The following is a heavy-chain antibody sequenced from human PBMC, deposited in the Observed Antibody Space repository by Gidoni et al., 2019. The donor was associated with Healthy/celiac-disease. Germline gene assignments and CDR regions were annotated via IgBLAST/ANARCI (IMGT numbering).Heavy chain of an antibody. CDR2: SNPSGGST. J-gene: IGHJ5*02. D-gene: IGHD6-19*01. CDR1: GYTFTSYY. V-gene: IGHV1-46*03. Sequence: QVQLVQSGAEVKKPGASVKVSCKASGYTFTSYYMHWVRQAPGQGLEWRGISNPSGGSTSYAQKFQGRVTMTRDTSTSTVYMELSSLRSEDTAVYYCARTNIAVAGGRGWFDPWGQGTLVTVSS. CDR3: ARTNIAVAGGRGWFDP.